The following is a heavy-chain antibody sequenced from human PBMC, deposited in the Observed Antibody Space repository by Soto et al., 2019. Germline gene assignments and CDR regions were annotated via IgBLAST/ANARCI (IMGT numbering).Heavy chain of an antibody. D-gene: IGHD3-9*01. V-gene: IGHV3-66*01. CDR2: IYDGGST. Sequence: PGGSLRLSCAASGFTVSNNYMSWVRQAPGKGLEWVSVIYDGGSTYYAESVKDRFTISRDNSKNTLYLHMNSLRAEDTAVYYCAKLPQYDILTGYLNYFAYWGQGTLVPVSS. CDR1: GFTVSNNY. J-gene: IGHJ4*02. CDR3: AKLPQYDILTGYLNYFAY.